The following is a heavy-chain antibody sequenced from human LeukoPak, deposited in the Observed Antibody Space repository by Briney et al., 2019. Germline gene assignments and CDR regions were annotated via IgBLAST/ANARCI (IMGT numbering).Heavy chain of an antibody. J-gene: IGHJ4*02. CDR3: AKGGATVIDY. CDR1: GFTFSNYW. V-gene: IGHV3-74*01. D-gene: IGHD4-17*01. Sequence: GGSLRLSCAASGFTFSNYWMHSVRQAPGKGLVWVSRINSDGSSTTSADSVKGRFTISRDNAKNTLYLQMNSLRAEDTAVYYCAKGGATVIDYWGQGTLVTVSS. CDR2: INSDGSST.